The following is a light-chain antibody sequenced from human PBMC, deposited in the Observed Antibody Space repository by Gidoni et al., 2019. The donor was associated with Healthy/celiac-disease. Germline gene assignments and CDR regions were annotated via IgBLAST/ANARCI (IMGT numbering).Light chain of an antibody. CDR2: GAS. CDR1: QSVSSN. CDR3: QQYNNWPPSIT. J-gene: IGKJ5*01. Sequence: EIVMTQSPATLSVSPGERATLSCRARQSVSSNLAWYQQKPGQAHRLLIYGASTRATGIPASFSGSGSGTEFTLTISSLQSEDFAVYYCQQYNNWPPSITFGQGTRLEIK. V-gene: IGKV3-15*01.